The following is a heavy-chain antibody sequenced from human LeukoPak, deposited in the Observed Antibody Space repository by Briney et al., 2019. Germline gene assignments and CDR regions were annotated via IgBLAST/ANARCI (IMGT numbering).Heavy chain of an antibody. Sequence: PGGSLRLSCAASGFTFSSYCMNWVRQAPGKGLEWVSAINSGGSNIYYADSVKGRFTISRDNTKNSLYLQMNRLRAEDTAVYYCAKGLAYYFEDWGQGTLVTVSS. CDR3: AKGLAYYFED. CDR1: GFTFSSYC. D-gene: IGHD5-12*01. V-gene: IGHV3-21*01. J-gene: IGHJ4*02. CDR2: INSGGSNI.